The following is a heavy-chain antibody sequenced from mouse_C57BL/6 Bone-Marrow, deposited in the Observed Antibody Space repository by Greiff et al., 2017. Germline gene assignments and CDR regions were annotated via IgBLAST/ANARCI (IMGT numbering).Heavy chain of an antibody. V-gene: IGHV2-5*01. CDR2: IWRGGST. CDR3: AKNGGSSYPWYFEV. J-gene: IGHJ1*03. Sequence: VQLQQSGPGLVQPSQSLSITCTVSGFSLTSYGVHWVRQSPGKGLEWLGVIWRGGSTDYNAAFMSRLSITKDNSKSQVFFKMNSLQADDTAIYYCAKNGGSSYPWYFEVWGTGTTGTVSS. CDR1: GFSLTSYG. D-gene: IGHD1-1*01.